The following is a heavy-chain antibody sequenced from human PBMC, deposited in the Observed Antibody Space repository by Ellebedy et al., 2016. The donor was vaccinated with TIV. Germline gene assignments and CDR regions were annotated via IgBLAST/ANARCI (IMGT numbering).Heavy chain of an antibody. V-gene: IGHV1-18*01. J-gene: IGHJ6*02. CDR1: AYTFSSYG. CDR2: SSAYNGNT. D-gene: IGHD6-13*01. Sequence: AASVKVTCKASAYTFSSYGISWVRQAPGQGLEWMGWSSAYNGNTNYAQKLQGRVTMTTDTSTSTADMELRSLRSDDTAVYYCARAEGIAAAGAGGCMDVWGQGTTVTVSS. CDR3: ARAEGIAAAGAGGCMDV.